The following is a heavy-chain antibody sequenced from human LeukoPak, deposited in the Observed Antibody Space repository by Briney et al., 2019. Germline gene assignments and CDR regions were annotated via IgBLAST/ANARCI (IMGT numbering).Heavy chain of an antibody. J-gene: IGHJ6*02. CDR1: GGSISSYY. CDR2: IYYSGST. V-gene: IGHV4-59*08. CDR3: ARAAGRYYYGMDV. Sequence: SETLSLTCTVSGGSISSYYWSWIRQPPGKGLEWIGYIYYSGSTNYNPSLKSRATISVDTSKNQFSLKLSSVTAADTAVYYCARAAGRYYYGMDVWGQGTTVTVSS. D-gene: IGHD6-25*01.